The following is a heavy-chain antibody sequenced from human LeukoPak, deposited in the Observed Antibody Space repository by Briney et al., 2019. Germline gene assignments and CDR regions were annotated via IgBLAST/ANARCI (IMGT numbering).Heavy chain of an antibody. V-gene: IGHV3-30*03. CDR3: ARDRYYYGVFDY. J-gene: IGHJ4*02. Sequence: PGGSLRLSCAASGFTFSSYGMHWVRQAPGKGLEWVAVISYDGSNKYYADSVKGRFTISRDNSKNTLYLQMNSLRAEDTAVYYCARDRYYYGVFDYWGQGTLVTVSS. CDR2: ISYDGSNK. D-gene: IGHD3-10*01. CDR1: GFTFSSYG.